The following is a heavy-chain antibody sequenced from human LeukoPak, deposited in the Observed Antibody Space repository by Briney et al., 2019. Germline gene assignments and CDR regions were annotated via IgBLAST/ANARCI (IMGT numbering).Heavy chain of an antibody. CDR3: ANGPSRVTEQNFGDAFDI. CDR2: IRYDGSNK. J-gene: IGHJ3*02. V-gene: IGHV3-30*02. Sequence: TGGSLRLSCAASGFTFSSYGMHWVRQAPGKGLEWVAFIRYDGSNKYYADSVKGRFTIFRDNSKNTLYLQMNSLRAEDTAVYYCANGPSRVTEQNFGDAFDIWGQGTMVTVSS. CDR1: GFTFSSYG. D-gene: IGHD2-21*02.